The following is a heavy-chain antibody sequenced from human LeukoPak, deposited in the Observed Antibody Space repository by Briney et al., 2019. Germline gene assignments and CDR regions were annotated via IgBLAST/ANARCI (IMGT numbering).Heavy chain of an antibody. CDR1: GFTFTNAW. D-gene: IGHD6-13*01. CDR3: AGMGTRLAAAVLDY. Sequence: GGSLRLSCAASGFTFTNAWMNWVRQAPGRGLEWVGRIKTKTDGETTDYAAPVKGRFTISRGDSKNTLYLQMNSLKTEDTAVYFCAGMGTRLAAAVLDYWGQGTLVTVSS. CDR2: IKTKTDGETT. V-gene: IGHV3-15*07. J-gene: IGHJ4*02.